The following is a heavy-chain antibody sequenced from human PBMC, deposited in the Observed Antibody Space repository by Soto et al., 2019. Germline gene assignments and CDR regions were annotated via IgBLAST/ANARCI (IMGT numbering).Heavy chain of an antibody. Sequence: QVQLVESGGGVVQPGRSLRLSCAASGFTFSSYGMHWVRQAPGKGLEWVAVISYDGSNKYYADSVKGRFTISRDNSKNTLYLQMNSLRAEDTAVYYCAKHQVGATHLLDYWSQGTLVTVSS. CDR1: GFTFSSYG. V-gene: IGHV3-30*18. CDR2: ISYDGSNK. D-gene: IGHD1-26*01. J-gene: IGHJ4*02. CDR3: AKHQVGATHLLDY.